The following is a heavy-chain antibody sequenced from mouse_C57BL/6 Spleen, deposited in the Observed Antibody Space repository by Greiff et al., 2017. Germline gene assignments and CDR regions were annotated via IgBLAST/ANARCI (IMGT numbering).Heavy chain of an antibody. J-gene: IGHJ2*01. CDR3: ARDYSNYFDY. CDR1: GYTFTSYW. D-gene: IGHD2-5*01. CDR2: IHPSSGST. Sequence: VQLQQPGAELVKPGASVKLSCKASGYTFTSYWMHWVKQRPGQGLEWIGMIHPSSGSTNYNEKFKSKATLAEDKSSSTAYMQLSSLTSEDSAVYYCARDYSNYFDYWGQGTTLTVSS. V-gene: IGHV1-64*01.